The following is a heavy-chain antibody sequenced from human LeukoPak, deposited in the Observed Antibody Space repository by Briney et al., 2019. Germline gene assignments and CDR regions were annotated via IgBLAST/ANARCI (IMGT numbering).Heavy chain of an antibody. J-gene: IGHJ3*02. V-gene: IGHV3-7*01. D-gene: IGHD3-3*01. CDR1: GFTFSSYW. CDR3: ARRVRYDFWNGSGLGAFDI. Sequence: GGSLRLSCAASGFTFSSYWMSWVRQAPGKGLEWVANINQDGSEKYYVDSVKGRFTISRDNAKNSLYLQMNSLRAEDTAVYYCARRVRYDFWNGSGLGAFDIWGQGTMVTVSS. CDR2: INQDGSEK.